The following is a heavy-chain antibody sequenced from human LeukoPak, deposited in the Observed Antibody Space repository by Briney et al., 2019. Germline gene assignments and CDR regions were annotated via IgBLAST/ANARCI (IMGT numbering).Heavy chain of an antibody. J-gene: IGHJ4*02. V-gene: IGHV3-23*01. Sequence: GGSLRLSCAASGFAFSNYAMSWVRQAPGMGLEWVSSISAGGGGTYYAGSVKGRFTISRDNAKNTLYLQMNSLRAEGTAIYYCAKEDSSSSRYYFEYWGQGALVTVSS. CDR3: AKEDSSSSRYYFEY. D-gene: IGHD6-6*01. CDR2: ISAGGGGT. CDR1: GFAFSNYA.